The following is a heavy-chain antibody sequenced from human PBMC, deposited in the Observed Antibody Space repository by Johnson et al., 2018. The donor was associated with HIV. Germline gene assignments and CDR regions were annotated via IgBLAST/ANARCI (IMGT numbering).Heavy chain of an antibody. J-gene: IGHJ3*02. CDR1: GFIFSGFG. D-gene: IGHD6-6*01. V-gene: IGHV3-30*03. CDR2: ISYDGRNK. Sequence: QVQLVESGGGVVQPGRSLRLSCAASGFIFSGFGLHWVRQAPGKGLEWVASISYDGRNKYYADSVRGRITISRENAKNSLYLQMNSLRAGDTAVYYCARDLAIGGRTDAFDIWGQGTMVTVSS. CDR3: ARDLAIGGRTDAFDI.